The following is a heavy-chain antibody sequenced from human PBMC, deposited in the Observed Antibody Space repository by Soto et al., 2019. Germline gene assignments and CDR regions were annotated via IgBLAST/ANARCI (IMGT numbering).Heavy chain of an antibody. CDR3: ARDSSASATSYPFDY. J-gene: IGHJ4*02. D-gene: IGHD3-16*02. Sequence: ASVKVSCKASGYKFINHYIHWVRQAPGVDLEWMGIINPNGGGTDYAQKFQGRVTMTTDTYASTVHMELSSLRSEDTAVYFCARDSSASATSYPFDYWGQGTLVTVYS. V-gene: IGHV1-46*01. CDR2: INPNGGGT. CDR1: GYKFINHY.